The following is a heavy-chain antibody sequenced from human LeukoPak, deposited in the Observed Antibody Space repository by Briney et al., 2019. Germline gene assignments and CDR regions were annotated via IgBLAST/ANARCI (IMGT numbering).Heavy chain of an antibody. CDR1: GGSISSYY. V-gene: IGHV4-59*08. CDR3: ARSSSGWWAYSDY. D-gene: IGHD6-19*01. J-gene: IGHJ4*02. Sequence: SETLSLTCTASGGSISSYYWSWIRQPPGKGLEWIGYIYYSGSTNYNPSLKSRVTISVDTSKNQFSLKLSSVTAADTAVYYCARSSSGWWAYSDYWGQGTLVTVSS. CDR2: IYYSGST.